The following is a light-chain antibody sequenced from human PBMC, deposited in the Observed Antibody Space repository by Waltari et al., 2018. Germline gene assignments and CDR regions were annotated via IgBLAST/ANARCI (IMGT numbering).Light chain of an antibody. CDR3: MQSLQALWT. V-gene: IGKV2-28*01. CDR2: LGS. Sequence: DIVMTQSPVSLPVTPGEPASISCRSSQSLLHSNGNNYLEWYLQKPGQSPQLLIYLGSNRASGVPDRFSGSGSGTDFTLKISRVEAEDVGVYYCMQSLQALWTFGPGTKVEIK. CDR1: QSLLHSNGNNY. J-gene: IGKJ1*01.